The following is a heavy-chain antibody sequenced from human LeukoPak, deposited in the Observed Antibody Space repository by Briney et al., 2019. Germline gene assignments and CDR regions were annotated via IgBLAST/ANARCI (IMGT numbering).Heavy chain of an antibody. D-gene: IGHD3-22*01. CDR1: GGSISSYY. Sequence: SETLSLTCTVSGGSISSYYWSWIRQPPGKGLEWIGYIYPSGSTNYNPSLESRVTISVDTSKNQFALKLSSVTAADTAVYYCAKSYYDYSTYYSYYFNLWGQGALVTVSS. CDR2: IYPSGST. CDR3: AKSYYDYSTYYSYYFNL. J-gene: IGHJ4*02. V-gene: IGHV4-4*09.